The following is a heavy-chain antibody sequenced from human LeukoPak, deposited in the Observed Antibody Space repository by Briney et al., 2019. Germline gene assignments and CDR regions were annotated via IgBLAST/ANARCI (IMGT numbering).Heavy chain of an antibody. D-gene: IGHD3-16*01. Sequence: SETLSLTCTVSGGSINSYYWSWIRQPPGKGLEWIGYIYYSGSTNYNPSLKSRVTISVDTSKNQFTLKLSSVTAADTAVYYCARGRYGWLPFDYWGQGSLVTVSS. CDR2: IYYSGST. CDR3: ARGRYGWLPFDY. V-gene: IGHV4-59*01. CDR1: GGSINSYY. J-gene: IGHJ4*02.